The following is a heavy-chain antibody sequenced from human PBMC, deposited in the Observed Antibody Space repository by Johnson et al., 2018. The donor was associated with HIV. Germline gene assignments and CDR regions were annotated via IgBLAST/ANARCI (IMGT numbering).Heavy chain of an antibody. Sequence: VQLVESGGGLVQPGGSLRLSCAASGFTFSSYAMSWVRQAPGKGLEWVSAISGSGGSTYYADSVQGRFTISRDNSKNPLYLQMISLRAEDTAVYYCAKGLVAAALRWGGAFDIWGQGTMVTVSS. CDR1: GFTFSSYA. J-gene: IGHJ3*02. V-gene: IGHV3-23*04. CDR2: ISGSGGST. D-gene: IGHD2-2*01. CDR3: AKGLVAAALRWGGAFDI.